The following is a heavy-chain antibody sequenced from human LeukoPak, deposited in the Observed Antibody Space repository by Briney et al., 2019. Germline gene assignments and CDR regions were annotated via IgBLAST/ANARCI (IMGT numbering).Heavy chain of an antibody. CDR3: ARNWFDP. CDR2: IYSGGST. J-gene: IGHJ5*02. CDR1: GFTFSNYA. Sequence: GGSLILSCAASGFTFSNYAMSWVRQAPGKGLEWVSVIYSGGSTYYADSVKGRFTISRDKSKNTVYLQMNSLRFEDTAMYYCARNWFDPWGQGTLVTVSS. V-gene: IGHV3-53*05.